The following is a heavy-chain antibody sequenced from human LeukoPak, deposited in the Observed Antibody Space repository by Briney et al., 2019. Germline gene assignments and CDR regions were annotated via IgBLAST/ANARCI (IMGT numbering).Heavy chain of an antibody. CDR1: GFTFSDYY. Sequence: GGSLRLSCAASGFTFSDYYMSWIRQAPGKGLEWLSYINIGGTNTHYADSVKGRLTISRDNAKKSLYLEMNNLRAEDTAAYYCATDGAGFDTWGQGVLVTVSS. V-gene: IGHV3-11*01. D-gene: IGHD5-24*01. CDR2: INIGGTNT. J-gene: IGHJ5*02. CDR3: ATDGAGFDT.